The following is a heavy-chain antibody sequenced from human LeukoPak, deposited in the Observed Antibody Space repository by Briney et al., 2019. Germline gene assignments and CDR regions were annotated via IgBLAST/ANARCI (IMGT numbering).Heavy chain of an antibody. D-gene: IGHD3-10*01. CDR3: ARPGVIRRKYYFDY. CDR2: ISYDGSNK. CDR1: GFTFSSYA. J-gene: IGHJ4*02. Sequence: GRSLRLSCAASGFTFSSYAMHWVRQAPGKGLEWVAVISYDGSNKYCADSVKGRFTISRDNSKNTLYLQMNSLRAEDTAVYYCARPGVIRRKYYFDYWGQGTLVTVSS. V-gene: IGHV3-30*04.